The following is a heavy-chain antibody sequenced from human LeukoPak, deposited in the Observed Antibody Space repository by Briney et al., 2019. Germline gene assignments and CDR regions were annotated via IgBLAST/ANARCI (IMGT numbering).Heavy chain of an antibody. D-gene: IGHD3-22*01. CDR1: GGSISSHY. Sequence: SETLSLTCTVSGGSISSHYWSWIRQPPGKGLEWIGYIYYSGSTNYNPSLKSRVTISVDTSKNQFSLKPSSVTAADTAVYYCASVDSSRYNYYYYYMDVWGKGTTVTVSS. CDR2: IYYSGST. CDR3: ASVDSSRYNYYYYYMDV. J-gene: IGHJ6*03. V-gene: IGHV4-59*11.